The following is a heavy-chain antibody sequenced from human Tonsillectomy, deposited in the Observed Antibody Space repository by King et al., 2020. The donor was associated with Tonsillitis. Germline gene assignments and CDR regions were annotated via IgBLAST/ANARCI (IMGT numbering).Heavy chain of an antibody. D-gene: IGHD6-13*01. Sequence: VQLVESGGGLVQPGGSLKLSCAASGFTFSSDWMNWVRQAPGKGLEWVANINQDGSKRYYVDSVKGRFTISRDNAENSLYLQMNSLRAEDTAGYYGTCDPVAQSSSWYSYDPGFDYWGQGTLVTVSS. V-gene: IGHV3-7*01. CDR1: GFTFSSDW. J-gene: IGHJ4*02. CDR3: TCDPVAQSSSWYSYDPGFDY. CDR2: INQDGSKR.